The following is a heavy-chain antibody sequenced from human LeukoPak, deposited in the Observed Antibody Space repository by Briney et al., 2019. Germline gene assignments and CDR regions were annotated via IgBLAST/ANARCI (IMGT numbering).Heavy chain of an antibody. V-gene: IGHV3-23*01. CDR2: ISGSGGST. J-gene: IGHJ4*02. CDR1: GFTFSSYA. Sequence: PGGSLRLSCAASGFTFSSYAMSWVRQAPGKGLEWVSAISGSGGSTYYADSVKGRFTISRDNSKNTLYLQMNSLRAEDTAVYYCAKDGLQFSEWLPPLGYWGRGTLVTVSS. D-gene: IGHD3-3*01. CDR3: AKDGLQFSEWLPPLGY.